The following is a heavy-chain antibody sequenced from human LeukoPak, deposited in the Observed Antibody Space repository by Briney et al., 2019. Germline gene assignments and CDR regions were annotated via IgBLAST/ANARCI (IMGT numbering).Heavy chain of an antibody. V-gene: IGHV4-59*08. D-gene: IGHD5-18*01. CDR2: IYYSGST. Sequence: SETLSLTCTVSGGSISSYYWSWIRQPPGKGLEGIGYIYYSGSTNYNPSLKSRVTISVDTSKNQFSLKLSSVTAADTAVYYCARHGYGLDYFDYWGQGTLVTVSS. CDR3: ARHGYGLDYFDY. CDR1: GGSISSYY. J-gene: IGHJ4*02.